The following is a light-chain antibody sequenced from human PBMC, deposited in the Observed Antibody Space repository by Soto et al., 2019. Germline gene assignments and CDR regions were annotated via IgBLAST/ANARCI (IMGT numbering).Light chain of an antibody. Sequence: EVVWTQFPNTLSLSPGERATLSCRASQSLNSNFLVWYQQKPGQAPRLLISSTSHRATGIPDRFSGSGSGTDFTLTISRLDPEDFAVYYCHQSGSSPLTFGPGTKVDIK. J-gene: IGKJ3*01. CDR1: QSLNSNF. V-gene: IGKV3-20*01. CDR2: STS. CDR3: HQSGSSPLT.